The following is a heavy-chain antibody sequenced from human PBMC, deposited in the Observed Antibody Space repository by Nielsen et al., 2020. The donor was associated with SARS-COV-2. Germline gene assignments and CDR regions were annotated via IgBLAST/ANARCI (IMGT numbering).Heavy chain of an antibody. CDR1: GYTFTGYY. Sequence: ASVKVSCKASGYTFTGYYMHWVRQAPGQGLEWMGRINPNSGGTNYAQKFQGRVTMTRDTSISTAYMELSSLRSEDTAVYYCARAPFTIFGVGPFDYWGQGTLVTVSS. D-gene: IGHD3-3*01. CDR2: INPNSGGT. CDR3: ARAPFTIFGVGPFDY. J-gene: IGHJ4*02. V-gene: IGHV1-2*06.